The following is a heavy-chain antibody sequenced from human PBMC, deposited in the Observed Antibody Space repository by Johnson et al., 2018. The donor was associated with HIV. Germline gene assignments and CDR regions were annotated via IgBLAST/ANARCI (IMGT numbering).Heavy chain of an antibody. CDR3: ARDPDLDAFDI. CDR2: ISYDGSNE. D-gene: IGHD1-14*01. Sequence: QVQLVESGGGVVQPGRSLRLSCAASGFAFSSFAVHWVRQAPGKGLEWVAVISYDGSNEYFADSVKGRFTISRDNSKNTLYLQMNSLRAEDTAVYYCARDPDLDAFDIWGQGTMVTVSS. V-gene: IGHV3-30-3*01. CDR1: GFAFSSFA. J-gene: IGHJ3*02.